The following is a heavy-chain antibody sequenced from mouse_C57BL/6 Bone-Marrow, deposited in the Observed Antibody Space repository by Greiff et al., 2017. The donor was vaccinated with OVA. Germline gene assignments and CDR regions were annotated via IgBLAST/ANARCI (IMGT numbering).Heavy chain of an antibody. CDR3: ASHYGSSYRGFYAMDY. V-gene: IGHV1-64*01. Sequence: VQLQQPGAELVKPGASVKLSCKASGYTFTSYWMHWVKQRPGQGLEWIGMIHPNSGSTNYNEKFKSKATLTVDKSSSTAYMQHSSLTSEDSAVYYCASHYGSSYRGFYAMDYWGQGTSVTVSS. CDR1: GYTFTSYW. CDR2: IHPNSGST. D-gene: IGHD1-1*01. J-gene: IGHJ4*01.